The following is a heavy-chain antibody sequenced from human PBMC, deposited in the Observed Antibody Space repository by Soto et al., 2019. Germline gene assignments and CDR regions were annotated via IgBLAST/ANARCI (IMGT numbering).Heavy chain of an antibody. CDR2: IDPSDSYT. V-gene: IGHV5-10-1*01. CDR1: GYSFTSYW. D-gene: IGHD5-18*01. Sequence: PRESLKISCKCSGYSFTSYWISWVLQMPVKGLEWMGRIDPSDSYTNYSPSFQGHVTISADKSISTAYLQWSSLKASDTAMYYCARLRGGIQLMDYYGMDVWGQGTTVTVSS. CDR3: ARLRGGIQLMDYYGMDV. J-gene: IGHJ6*02.